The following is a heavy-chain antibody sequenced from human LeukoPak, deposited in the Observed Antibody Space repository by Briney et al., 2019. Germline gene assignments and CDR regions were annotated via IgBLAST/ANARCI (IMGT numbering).Heavy chain of an antibody. D-gene: IGHD3-22*01. CDR1: GDSISSNSYY. J-gene: IGHJ2*01. CDR3: AREDTPLYYDSSDYYYRYWYFDL. CDR2: IYYSGST. Sequence: SETLSLTCTVSGDSISSNSYYWGWIRQPPGKGLEWIGSIYYSGSTYYNPSLKSRVTISVDTSKNQFSLKLSSVTAADTALYYCAREDTPLYYDSSDYYYRYWYFDLWGRGTLVTVSS. V-gene: IGHV4-39*07.